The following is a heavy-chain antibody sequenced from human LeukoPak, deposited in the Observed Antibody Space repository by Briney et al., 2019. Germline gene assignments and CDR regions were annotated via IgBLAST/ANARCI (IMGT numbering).Heavy chain of an antibody. CDR2: IIPILGTA. Sequence: ASVKVSCKASGGTFSSYAISWVRQAPGQGLEWMGGIIPILGTANYAQKFQGRVTITTDESTSTAYMELSSLRSEDTAVYYCASGNWNYFSYYYYYMDVWGKGTTVTVSS. CDR3: ASGNWNYFSYYYYYMDV. CDR1: GGTFSSYA. D-gene: IGHD1-7*01. J-gene: IGHJ6*03. V-gene: IGHV1-69*05.